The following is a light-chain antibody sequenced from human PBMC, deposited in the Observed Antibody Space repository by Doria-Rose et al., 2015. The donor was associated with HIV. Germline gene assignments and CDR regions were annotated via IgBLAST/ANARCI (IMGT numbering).Light chain of an antibody. CDR2: KAS. CDR1: QSISNW. J-gene: IGKJ1*01. CDR3: QHFDKYFSWT. Sequence: DIRVTQSPSTLSASVGDRVTITCRASQSISNWLAWYQQKPGQAPKHLIYKASTLQSGVPSRFRGSGSGTEFTLTINSLQPDDFATYYCQHFDKYFSWTFGHGTKVDIK. V-gene: IGKV1-5*03.